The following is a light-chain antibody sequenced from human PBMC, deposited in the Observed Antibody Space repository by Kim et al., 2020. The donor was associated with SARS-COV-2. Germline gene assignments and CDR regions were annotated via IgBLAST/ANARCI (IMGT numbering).Light chain of an antibody. V-gene: IGLV2-8*01. CDR1: SSDVGGYNF. J-gene: IGLJ1*01. Sequence: PGQSVTISCTGTSSDVGGYNFVSWYKQHPGTAPKLMIYEVSKRPSGVPDRFSGSKSDNTASLTVSGLQAEDEADYYCFSFAGSTYVFGTGTKVTVL. CDR2: EVS. CDR3: FSFAGSTYV.